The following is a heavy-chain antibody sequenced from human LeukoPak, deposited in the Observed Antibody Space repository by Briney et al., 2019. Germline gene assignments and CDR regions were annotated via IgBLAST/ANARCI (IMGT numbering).Heavy chain of an antibody. CDR3: ARDHNYALDN. V-gene: IGHV3-48*04. CDR2: IGISSGNT. CDR1: GFTFSDYS. Sequence: PGGSLRLSCAASGFTFSDYSMNWVRQAPGKGLEWISYIGISSGNTKYADSVKGRFTISGDNAKNSLYLQMNSLRVEDTAVYYCARDHNYALDNWGQGTLVTVSS. D-gene: IGHD1-1*01. J-gene: IGHJ4*02.